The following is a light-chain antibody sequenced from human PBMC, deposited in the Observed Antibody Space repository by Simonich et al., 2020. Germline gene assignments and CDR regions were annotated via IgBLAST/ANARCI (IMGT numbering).Light chain of an antibody. Sequence: QSALTQPASVSGSPGQSITISCTGTSSDVSGYNYVSWYQQHPGKAPQLMIYDVSKRPSGVTNRFSGSKSGNTASLTISGLQAEDEADYYCSSHTSSSTLVFGGGTKLTVL. J-gene: IGLJ2*01. V-gene: IGLV2-14*01. CDR3: SSHTSSSTLV. CDR1: SSDVSGYNY. CDR2: DVS.